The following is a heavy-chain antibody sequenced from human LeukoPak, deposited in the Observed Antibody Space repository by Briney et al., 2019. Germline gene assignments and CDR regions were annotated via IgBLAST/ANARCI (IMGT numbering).Heavy chain of an antibody. CDR3: ARDHEKLGYYYYAMDV. CDR1: GFTFSIYW. V-gene: IGHV3-7*01. D-gene: IGHD6-13*01. CDR2: IKEDGSEK. Sequence: PGGSLRLSCAASGFTFSIYWMTWVRQAPGKGLEWVANIKEDGSEKYYVDSVKGRFTISRDNAKNSLYLQLNSLRAEDTAVYYCARDHEKLGYYYYAMDVWGQGTAATVSS. J-gene: IGHJ6*02.